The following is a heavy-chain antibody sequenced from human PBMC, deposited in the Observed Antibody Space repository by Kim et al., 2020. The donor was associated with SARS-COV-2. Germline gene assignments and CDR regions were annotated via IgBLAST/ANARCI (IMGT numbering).Heavy chain of an antibody. V-gene: IGHV1-24*01. J-gene: IGHJ4*02. CDR3: ATVGGSGSYYNSYYFDY. Sequence: FQGRVTMTEDTSTDTAYMELSSLRSEDTAVYYCATVGGSGSYYNSYYFDYWGQGTLVTVSS. D-gene: IGHD3-10*01.